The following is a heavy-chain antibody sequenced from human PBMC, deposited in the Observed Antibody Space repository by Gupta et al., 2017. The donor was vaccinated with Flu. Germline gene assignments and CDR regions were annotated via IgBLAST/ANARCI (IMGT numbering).Heavy chain of an antibody. D-gene: IGHD2-2*01. J-gene: IGHJ4*02. CDR2: NSSKSYGGTT. Sequence: EVQLVESGGCSVQPGQSLRLSCTTSVFTFGFFAMSWIPQAPGQGLEWVGLNSSKSYGGTTEYAASVRGRFSISRDDSKNIAYLQMNSLKTEDTAVYYCTRDQGFCRSTTCQKFDYWGQGTLVTVSS. V-gene: IGHV3-49*03. CDR1: VFTFGFFA. CDR3: TRDQGFCRSTTCQKFDY.